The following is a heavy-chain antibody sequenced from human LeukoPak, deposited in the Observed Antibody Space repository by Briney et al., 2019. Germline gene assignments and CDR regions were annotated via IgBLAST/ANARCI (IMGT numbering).Heavy chain of an antibody. J-gene: IGHJ4*02. CDR1: GYTFTSYY. CDR3: ARRGARGLDY. D-gene: IGHD1-26*01. Sequence: ASVKVSCKASGYTFTSYYMHWVRQAPGQGLEWMGIINPSGGSTSYAQKFQGRVTITRNTSISTAYMELSSLRSEDTAVYYCARRGARGLDYWGQGTLVTVSS. V-gene: IGHV1-46*01. CDR2: INPSGGST.